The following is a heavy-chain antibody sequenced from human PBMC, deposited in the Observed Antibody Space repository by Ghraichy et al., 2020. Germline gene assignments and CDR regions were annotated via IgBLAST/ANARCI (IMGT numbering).Heavy chain of an antibody. J-gene: IGHJ4*02. CDR2: ISDST. V-gene: IGHV3-23*01. Sequence: GGSLRLSCAASGFAFSNYVMSWVRQAPGMGLVWVSAISDSTYYADSVKGRFTISRDNSKNTLYLQMNSLRAEDTAVYYCAKAGGSWYFDYWGQGTLVTVSS. D-gene: IGHD6-13*01. CDR3: AKAGGSWYFDY. CDR1: GFAFSNYV.